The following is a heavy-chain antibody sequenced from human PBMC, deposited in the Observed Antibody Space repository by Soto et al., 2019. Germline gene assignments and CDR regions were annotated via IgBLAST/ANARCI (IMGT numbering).Heavy chain of an antibody. J-gene: IGHJ4*02. CDR2: IDPSDSQT. CDR1: GYSFAGYW. Sequence: GESLKISCNGSGYSFAGYWITWVRQKPGKGLEWMGRIDPSDSQTYYSPSFRGHVTISATKSITTVFLQWSSLRASDTAMYYCARQIYDSDTGPNFQYYFDSWGQGTPVTSPQ. D-gene: IGHD3-22*01. V-gene: IGHV5-10-1*01. CDR3: ARQIYDSDTGPNFQYYFDS.